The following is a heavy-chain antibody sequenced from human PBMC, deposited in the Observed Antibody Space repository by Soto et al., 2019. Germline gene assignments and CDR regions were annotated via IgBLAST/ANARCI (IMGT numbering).Heavy chain of an antibody. CDR1: GFSFSNYW. CDR2: IKQDGSEK. CDR3: ARQRWLQLRYFDY. Sequence: GGSLRLSCAASGFSFSNYWMSWVRQAPGKGLEWVANIKQDGSEKYYVDSVKGRFTISRDKAKNSLYLQMNSLRAEDTAVYYCARQRWLQLRYFDYWGQGTLVTVSS. V-gene: IGHV3-7*03. J-gene: IGHJ4*02. D-gene: IGHD5-12*01.